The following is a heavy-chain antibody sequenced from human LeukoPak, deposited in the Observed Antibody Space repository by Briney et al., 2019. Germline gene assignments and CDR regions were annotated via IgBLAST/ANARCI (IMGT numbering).Heavy chain of an antibody. CDR1: GGSISSGDYY. V-gene: IGHV4-30-4*01. Sequence: SETLSLTCTVSGGSISSGDYYWSWIRQPPGKGLEWIGYIYYSGSTYYNPSLKSRATISVDTSKNQFSLKLSSVTAADTAVYYCARGSTATYYFDYWGQGTLVTVSS. J-gene: IGHJ4*02. CDR2: IYYSGST. D-gene: IGHD4-17*01. CDR3: ARGSTATYYFDY.